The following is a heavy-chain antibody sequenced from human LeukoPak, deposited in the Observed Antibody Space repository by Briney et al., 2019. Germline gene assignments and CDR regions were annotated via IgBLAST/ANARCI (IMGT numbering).Heavy chain of an antibody. V-gene: IGHV1-24*01. CDR3: ATDPYFDYGDSNWFDP. J-gene: IGHJ5*02. D-gene: IGHD4-17*01. Sequence: ASVKVSCKVSGYTLTELSMHWVRQAPGKGLEWMGGFDPEDGETIYAQKFQGRVTMTEDTSTDTAYMELSSLRSEDTAVYYCATDPYFDYGDSNWFDPWGQGTLVTVSS. CDR1: GYTLTELS. CDR2: FDPEDGET.